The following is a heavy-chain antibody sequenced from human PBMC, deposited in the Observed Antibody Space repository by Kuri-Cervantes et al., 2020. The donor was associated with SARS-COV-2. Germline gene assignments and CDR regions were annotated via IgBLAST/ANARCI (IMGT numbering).Heavy chain of an antibody. J-gene: IGHJ4*02. CDR2: INWNGVRT. V-gene: IGHV3-20*04. CDR3: ARDRGEDIVVVVAASAYDY. D-gene: IGHD2-15*01. CDR1: GFTFDDYG. Sequence: LSLTCAASGFTFDDYGMSWVRQAPGKGLEWVSGINWNGVRTGYTDSVKGRFTISRDNAKNSLYLQMNSLRAEDTAVYYCARDRGEDIVVVVAASAYDYWGQGTLVTVSS.